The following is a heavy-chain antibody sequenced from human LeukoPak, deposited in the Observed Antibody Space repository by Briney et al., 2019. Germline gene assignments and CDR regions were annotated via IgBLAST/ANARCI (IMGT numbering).Heavy chain of an antibody. CDR1: GFTFSSFD. V-gene: IGHV3-30*02. D-gene: IGHD3-16*01. CDR2: FGHDGREM. Sequence: PGGSLRLSCAASGFTFSSFDMHWVRQAPGKGLEWVAYFGHDGREMYYADSVKGRFTISRDSSKTTVHLHMNSLKVEDTALYYCARDLIGGWSCDHWGQGTLVTVSS. J-gene: IGHJ4*02. CDR3: ARDLIGGWSCDH.